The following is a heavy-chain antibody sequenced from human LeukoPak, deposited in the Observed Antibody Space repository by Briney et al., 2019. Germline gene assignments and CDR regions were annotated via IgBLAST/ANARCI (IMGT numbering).Heavy chain of an antibody. CDR3: ARGLGSSGFLFDY. CDR2: IYSGGST. CDR1: GFTVSSNY. Sequence: GGSLRLSCAASGFTVSSNYMSWVRQAPGKGLEWVSVIYSGGSTYYADSVKGRFTISRDNSKNTLYLRMNSLRAEDTAVYYCARGLGSSGFLFDYWGQGTLVTVSS. J-gene: IGHJ4*02. V-gene: IGHV3-66*01. D-gene: IGHD3-22*01.